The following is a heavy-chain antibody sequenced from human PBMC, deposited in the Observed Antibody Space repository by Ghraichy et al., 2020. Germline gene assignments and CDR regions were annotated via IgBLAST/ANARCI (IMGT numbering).Heavy chain of an antibody. J-gene: IGHJ6*02. CDR3: ARYVVSSDFHFHGMDV. CDR2: ISRTGSTK. CDR1: GFFFSDYS. V-gene: IGHV3-48*02. D-gene: IGHD2-21*01. Sequence: GGSLRLSCAASGFFFSDYSMNWVRQAPGEGLEWVSYISRTGSTKYYADSVKGRFTISRDNAKNSLYLQMNSLRDEDTAVYYCARYVVSSDFHFHGMDVWGQGTTVTVSS.